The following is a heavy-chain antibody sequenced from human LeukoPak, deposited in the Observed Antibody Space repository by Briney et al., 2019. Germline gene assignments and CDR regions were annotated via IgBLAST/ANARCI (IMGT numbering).Heavy chain of an antibody. CDR3: ARRGDVYNAWFDP. V-gene: IGHV5-51*01. J-gene: IGHJ5*02. CDR1: GYSFTNYS. Sequence: GESLKISCKGSGYSFTNYSIGWVRQMPGKGLEWMGIIHCGDSDTRYNPSFQDQVTISVDKSINTAYLQWSSLKASDTAMYYCARRGDVYNAWFDPWGQGTLVTVSS. D-gene: IGHD5-24*01. CDR2: IHCGDSDT.